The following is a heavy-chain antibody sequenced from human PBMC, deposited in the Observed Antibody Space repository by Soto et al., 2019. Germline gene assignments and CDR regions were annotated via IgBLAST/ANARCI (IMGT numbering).Heavy chain of an antibody. CDR2: ISGSGGST. V-gene: IGHV3-23*01. Sequence: PGGSLRLSCAASGFTFSSYAMSWVRQAPGKGLEWVSAISGSGGSTYYADSVKGRFTISRDNSKNTLYLQMNSLRAEDTAVYYCAKCAARGPDSSSWYYYYYYYMDVWGKGTTVTVSS. CDR1: GFTFSSYA. D-gene: IGHD6-13*01. J-gene: IGHJ6*03. CDR3: AKCAARGPDSSSWYYYYYYYMDV.